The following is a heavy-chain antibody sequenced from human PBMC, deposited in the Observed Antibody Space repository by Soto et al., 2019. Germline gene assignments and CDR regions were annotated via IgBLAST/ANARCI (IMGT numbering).Heavy chain of an antibody. CDR3: ATRRDASYYYYGMDV. CDR1: GFTFSTYA. V-gene: IGHV3-23*01. Sequence: EVQLSESGGGLVQPGGSLRLSCAASGFTFSTYAMSWVRQAPGKGLEWVSAISGSGGSTYYADSVKGRFTISRDNSKNTLFLQMNSLRAEDTAVYYCATRRDASYYYYGMDVWGQGTTVTVSS. J-gene: IGHJ6*02. D-gene: IGHD2-2*01. CDR2: ISGSGGST.